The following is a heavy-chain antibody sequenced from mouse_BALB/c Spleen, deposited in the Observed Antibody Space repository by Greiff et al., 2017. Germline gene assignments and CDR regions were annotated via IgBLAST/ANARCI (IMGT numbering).Heavy chain of an antibody. D-gene: IGHD5-1-1*01. Sequence: EVKLMESGGGLVQPGGSRKLSCAASGFTFSSFGMHWVRQAPEKGLEWVAYISSGSSTIYYADTVKGRFTISRDNPKNTLFLQMTSLRSEDTAMYLCERGESADTLSLYWDDWGRGTTRTV. CDR3: ERGESADTLSLYWDD. CDR1: GFTFSSFG. J-gene: IGHJ2*01. CDR2: ISSGSSTI. V-gene: IGHV5-17*02.